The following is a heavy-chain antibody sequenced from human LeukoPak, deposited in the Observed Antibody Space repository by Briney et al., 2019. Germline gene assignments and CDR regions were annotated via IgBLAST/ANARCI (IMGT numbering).Heavy chain of an antibody. Sequence: SVKVSCKASGGTFSSYAISWVRQAPGQGLEWMGRMIPLLGIAHYAQKFQGRVTITADKSTSTAYMELSSLRSEDTAVYYCARVVGDGYNGWFDPWGQATLVTVCS. V-gene: IGHV1-69*04. CDR3: ARVVGDGYNGWFDP. J-gene: IGHJ5*02. D-gene: IGHD5-24*01. CDR1: GGTFSSYA. CDR2: MIPLLGIA.